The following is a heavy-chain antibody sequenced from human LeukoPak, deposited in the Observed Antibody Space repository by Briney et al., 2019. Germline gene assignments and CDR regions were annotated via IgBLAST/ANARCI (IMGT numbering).Heavy chain of an antibody. V-gene: IGHV4-39*01. CDR3: ARLSKGPYFDYIFDY. CDR2: LYYSGST. D-gene: IGHD3-9*01. Sequence: SETLSLTCTVSGGSVSSTEFSWGWIRQPPGKGLQWVVNLYYSGSTSYHPSLNSRVTMSVDTSKNQFSLKMTSVTAADTAVYYCARLSKGPYFDYIFDYWGQGSLVTVSS. J-gene: IGHJ4*02. CDR1: GGSVSSTEFS.